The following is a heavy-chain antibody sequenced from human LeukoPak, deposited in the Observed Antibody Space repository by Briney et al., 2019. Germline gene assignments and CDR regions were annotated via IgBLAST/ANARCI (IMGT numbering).Heavy chain of an antibody. J-gene: IGHJ4*02. CDR1: GGSISSSIYY. CDR3: ARRVRQVVSTSDY. D-gene: IGHD3-22*01. Sequence: PSETLSLTCAVSGGSISSSIYYWGWIPQPPGKGLEWIGSIYYSGSTYYNPSLKSRVTISVDTSKNQFSLKLSSVTAADTAVYYCARRVRQVVSTSDYSGQGTLVTVSS. CDR2: IYYSGST. V-gene: IGHV4-39*01.